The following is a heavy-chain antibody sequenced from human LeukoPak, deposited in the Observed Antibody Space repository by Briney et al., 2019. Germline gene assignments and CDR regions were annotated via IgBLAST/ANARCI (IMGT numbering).Heavy chain of an antibody. D-gene: IGHD3-16*01. CDR3: GERVVTGGNLCF. J-gene: IGHJ4*02. CDR2: IYTSGST. CDR1: GGSISSGSYY. V-gene: IGHV4-61*02. Sequence: SETLSLTCTVSGGSISSGSYYWSWIRQPAGKGLEWIGRIYTSGSTNYNPSLKSRVTISVDTSKNQFSLKLSSVTAADTAVYYWGERVVTGGNLCFRGQGTLVTVSS.